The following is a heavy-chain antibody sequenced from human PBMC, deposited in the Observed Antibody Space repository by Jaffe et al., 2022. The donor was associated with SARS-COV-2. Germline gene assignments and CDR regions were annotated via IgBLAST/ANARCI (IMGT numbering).Heavy chain of an antibody. D-gene: IGHD3-9*01. Sequence: EVQLVESGGGLVQPGGSLRLSCAASGFTFSSYWMSWVRQAPGKGLEWVANIKQDGSEKYYVDSVKGRFTISRDNAKNSLYLQMNSLRAEDTAVYYCAREGAYYDILTGYSLCMDVWGQGTTVTVSS. V-gene: IGHV3-7*03. CDR2: IKQDGSEK. CDR3: AREGAYYDILTGYSLCMDV. CDR1: GFTFSSYW. J-gene: IGHJ6*02.